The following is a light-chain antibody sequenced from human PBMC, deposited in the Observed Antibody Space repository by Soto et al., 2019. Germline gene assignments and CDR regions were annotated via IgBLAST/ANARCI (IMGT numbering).Light chain of an antibody. CDR3: QKYNSAPHT. V-gene: IGKV1-27*01. CDR2: AAS. Sequence: DIQMTQSPSSLSASVGDRGTITCRTSQDISNYLAWYQQKPGKVPKLLIYAASTLQSGVPSRFSGGGSGTDFSLTISSLQPEDVATYYCQKYNSAPHTFGGGTKVEIQ. CDR1: QDISNY. J-gene: IGKJ4*01.